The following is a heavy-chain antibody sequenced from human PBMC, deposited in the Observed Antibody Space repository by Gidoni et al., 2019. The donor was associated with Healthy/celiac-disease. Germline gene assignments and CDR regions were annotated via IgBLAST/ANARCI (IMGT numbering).Heavy chain of an antibody. D-gene: IGHD2-2*01. CDR2: IYTSGST. V-gene: IGHV4-61*02. CDR3: VADCSSTSCFDAFDI. J-gene: IGHJ3*02. CDR1: GGSIRSGSYY. Sequence: QVQLQESGPGLVKPSQTLSLTCTVSGGSIRSGSYYWSWIRQPAGKGLEWIGRIYTSGSTNYNPSLKSRVTISVDTSKNQFSLKLSSVTAADTAVYYCVADCSSTSCFDAFDIWGQGTMVTVSS.